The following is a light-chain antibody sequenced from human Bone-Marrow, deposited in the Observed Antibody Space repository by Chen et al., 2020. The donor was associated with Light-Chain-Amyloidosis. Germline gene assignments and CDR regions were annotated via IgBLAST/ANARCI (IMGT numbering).Light chain of an antibody. CDR2: EAS. V-gene: IGKV3-11*01. J-gene: IGKJ4*01. CDR3: LQRSDRPPLT. CDR1: HSVARY. Sequence: ETVLTQPPATLPLSPGERPTLSCRASHSVARYLAWYQQKPGQAPRLLIYEASNRATGIPARFSGSGSGTDFTLTISSLEPEDFAVYYCLQRSDRPPLTFGGGTKVEIK.